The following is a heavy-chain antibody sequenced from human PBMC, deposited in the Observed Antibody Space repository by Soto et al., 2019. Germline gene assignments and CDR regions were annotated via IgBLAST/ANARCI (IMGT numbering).Heavy chain of an antibody. CDR1: GFTFSSHA. J-gene: IGHJ4*02. CDR3: AREGQQWLVRSCFDY. CDR2: IPSDGSNQ. D-gene: IGHD6-19*01. Sequence: QVQLVESGGGVVQPGRSLRLSCAASGFTFSSHAMHWVRQAPGKGLEWVAVIPSDGSNQYYADSVKGRFTISRDNSKNTQYLQMNSLRAEDTAVYYCAREGQQWLVRSCFDYWGQGTLVTVSS. V-gene: IGHV3-30-3*01.